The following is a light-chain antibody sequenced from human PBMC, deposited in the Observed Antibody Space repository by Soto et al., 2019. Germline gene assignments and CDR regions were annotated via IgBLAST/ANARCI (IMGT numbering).Light chain of an antibody. CDR3: QQYNDWPPWT. CDR2: GAS. Sequence: ETVLTQSPATLSVSPGERATLSCRASQSVRSNLAWYQQRPGQAPRLLISGASTRATGIPARFSGSGSGTELTLTISSLQSEDLAIYYCQQYNDWPPWTFGQGTKVEIK. CDR1: QSVRSN. J-gene: IGKJ1*01. V-gene: IGKV3-15*01.